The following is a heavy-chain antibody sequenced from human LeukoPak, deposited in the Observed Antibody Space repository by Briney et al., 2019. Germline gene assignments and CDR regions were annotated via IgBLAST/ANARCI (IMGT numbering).Heavy chain of an antibody. V-gene: IGHV1-18*01. CDR2: ISAYNGNT. J-gene: IGHJ4*02. Sequence: SWIRQPPGKGLEWMGWISAYNGNTNYAQKLQGRVTMTTDTSTSTAYMELRSLRSDDTAVYYCARDGAYGDYDYWGQGTLVTVSS. D-gene: IGHD4-17*01. CDR3: ARDGAYGDYDY.